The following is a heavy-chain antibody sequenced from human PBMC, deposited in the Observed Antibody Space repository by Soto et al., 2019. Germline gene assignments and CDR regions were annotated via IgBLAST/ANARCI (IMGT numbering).Heavy chain of an antibody. V-gene: IGHV4-34*01. CDR3: AREGIQLWTRWFDP. J-gene: IGHJ5*02. CDR2: INHSGST. D-gene: IGHD5-18*01. CDR1: GGSFSGYY. Sequence: QVQLQQWGAGLLKTSETLSLTCAVYGGSFSGYYWSWIRQPPGKGLEWIGEINHSGSTNYNPSLKSRVTISVDTSKNQFSLKLSSVTAADTAVYYCAREGIQLWTRWFDPWGQGTLVTVSS.